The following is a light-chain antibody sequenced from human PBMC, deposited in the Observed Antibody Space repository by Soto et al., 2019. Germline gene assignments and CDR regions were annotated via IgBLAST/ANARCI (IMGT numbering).Light chain of an antibody. CDR2: AAS. V-gene: IGKV3-20*01. CDR3: QQYGSSPLT. J-gene: IGKJ4*01. Sequence: EIVLTQSPGTLSLSPGERATLSCRAGQSVSNTYLAWYQQKPGQGPRLLIYAASIRATGIPDRFSGSGSGTDFTLTISRLEPGDFAVYFCQQYGSSPLTFGGGTKVDIK. CDR1: QSVSNTY.